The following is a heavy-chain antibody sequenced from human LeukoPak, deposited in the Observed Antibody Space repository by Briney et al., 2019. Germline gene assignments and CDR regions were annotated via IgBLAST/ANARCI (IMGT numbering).Heavy chain of an antibody. CDR1: GYTFTSYD. CDR2: MNPNSGNT. Sequence: ASVKVSCKASGYTFTSYDINRVRQATGQGLEWMGWMNPNSGNTGYAQKFQGRVTMTRNTSISTAYMELSSLRSEDTAVYYCARGRSPAGIRGNWFDPWGQGTLVTVSS. V-gene: IGHV1-8*01. J-gene: IGHJ5*02. CDR3: ARGRSPAGIRGNWFDP. D-gene: IGHD2-2*02.